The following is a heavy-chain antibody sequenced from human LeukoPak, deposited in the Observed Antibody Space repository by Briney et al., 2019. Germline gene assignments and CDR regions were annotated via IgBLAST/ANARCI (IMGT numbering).Heavy chain of an antibody. Sequence: SETLSLTCTVSGGSISTYYWSWIRQPAGKDLEWIGHIYSSGSTNYNPSLKSRVTMSVDTSKNQLSLKLNSVTAADTAVYYCARGYGSGSSWFDPWGQGTLVIVSS. CDR1: GGSISTYY. CDR3: ARGYGSGSSWFDP. J-gene: IGHJ5*02. D-gene: IGHD3-10*01. V-gene: IGHV4-4*07. CDR2: IYSSGST.